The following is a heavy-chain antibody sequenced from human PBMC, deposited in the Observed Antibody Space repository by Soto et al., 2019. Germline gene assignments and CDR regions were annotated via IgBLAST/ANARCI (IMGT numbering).Heavy chain of an antibody. CDR1: GFTFSSYS. CDR3: ARAPGRLYGMDV. CDR2: ISSSSSSI. J-gene: IGHJ6*02. Sequence: EVQLVESGGGLVKPGGSLRLSCAASGFTFSSYSMNWVRQAPGKGLEWVSSISSSSSSIYYADSVKGRFTISRDNAKNSLDLQMNSLRAEDTAVYYCARAPGRLYGMDVWGQGTTVTVSS. V-gene: IGHV3-21*01.